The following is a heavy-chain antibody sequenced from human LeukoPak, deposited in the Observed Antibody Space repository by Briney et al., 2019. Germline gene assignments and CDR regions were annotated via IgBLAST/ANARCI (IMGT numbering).Heavy chain of an antibody. CDR2: IHFSGNT. Sequence: SETLSLTCTVSGGSISSYYWSWIRQPAGKGLDWIGRIHFSGNTNYNPSLKSRVTMSVDTSKNQFSLRLSSVTAADTAVYYCGRGRISVSGYDAFDIWGQGTMVTVSS. CDR3: GRGRISVSGYDAFDI. CDR1: GGSISSYY. D-gene: IGHD5/OR15-5a*01. J-gene: IGHJ3*02. V-gene: IGHV4-4*07.